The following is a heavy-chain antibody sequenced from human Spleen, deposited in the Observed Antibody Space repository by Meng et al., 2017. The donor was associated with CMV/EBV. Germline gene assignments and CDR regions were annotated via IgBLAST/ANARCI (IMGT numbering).Heavy chain of an antibody. Sequence: ASVKVYCKASGYTFTSYGISWVRQAPGQGLEWMGWISAYNGNTNYAQKLQGRVTMTTDTSTSTAYMELRSLRSDDTAEYYCARGAVMKSGFDSTGGMDVWGQGTTVTVSS. D-gene: IGHD5-12*01. V-gene: IGHV1-18*01. CDR1: GYTFTSYG. CDR2: ISAYNGNT. J-gene: IGHJ6*02. CDR3: ARGAVMKSGFDSTGGMDV.